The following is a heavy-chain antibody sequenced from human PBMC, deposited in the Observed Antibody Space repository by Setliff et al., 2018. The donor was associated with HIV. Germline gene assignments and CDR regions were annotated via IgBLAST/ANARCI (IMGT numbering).Heavy chain of an antibody. CDR3: ARAVASRNIRGEYSFDY. V-gene: IGHV1-46*01. D-gene: IGHD3-16*01. J-gene: IGHJ4*02. CDR2: IDPSGGST. CDR1: GYTFTNYF. Sequence: GASVKVSCKASGYTFTNYFVHWVRQAPGQGLEWMGIIDPSGGSTNYAQKFQGRLTMTSDTSTSTVYMELSSLRSEDTAVYYCARAVASRNIRGEYSFDYWGQGTLVTAPQ.